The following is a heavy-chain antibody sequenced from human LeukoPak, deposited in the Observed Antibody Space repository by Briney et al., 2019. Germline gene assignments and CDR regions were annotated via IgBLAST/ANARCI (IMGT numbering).Heavy chain of an antibody. CDR1: GGSISSYY. CDR3: ASTTKGFFGY. V-gene: IGHV4-59*01. CDR2: IYYSGST. J-gene: IGHJ4*02. Sequence: SETLSLTCTVSGGSISSYYWSWSRQPPGRGLEWIGYIYYSGSTNYSPSLKSRVTISVDTSKNQFSLKLSSVTAADTAVYYCASTTKGFFGYWGQGTLVTVSS. D-gene: IGHD2-8*01.